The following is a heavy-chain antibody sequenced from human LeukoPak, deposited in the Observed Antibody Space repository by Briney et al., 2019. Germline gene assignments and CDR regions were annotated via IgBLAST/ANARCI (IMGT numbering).Heavy chain of an antibody. CDR1: GFTFSHYG. Sequence: PGGSLRLSCAASGFTFSHYGIHWVRQAPGKGLEWVAFISYDGSKKYYGDSVKGRFTISRDNSKNTLHLQMNSLRAEDTAVFYCAKHKGDHGDYYYMDVWGKGTTVTVSS. J-gene: IGHJ6*03. CDR2: ISYDGSKK. V-gene: IGHV3-30*02. CDR3: AKHKGDHGDYYYMDV. D-gene: IGHD4-17*01.